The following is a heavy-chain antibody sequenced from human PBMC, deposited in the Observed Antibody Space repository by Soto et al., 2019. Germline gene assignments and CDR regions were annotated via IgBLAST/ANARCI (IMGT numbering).Heavy chain of an antibody. V-gene: IGHV3-23*01. D-gene: IGHD1-26*01. CDR2: IHGGGDYT. Sequence: EVQVLESGGGLVQPGGSLRLSCAASGFTFSNYDMSWVRQAPGKGLEWVSNIHGGGDYTHYTDSVKGRFTISRDNSRNLLFPQMSSLRAAASDGYYCARNRGSGSYTRGNVDVWGRCTVVPFSS. CDR3: ARNRGSGSYTRGNVDV. J-gene: IGHJ2*01. CDR1: GFTFSNYD.